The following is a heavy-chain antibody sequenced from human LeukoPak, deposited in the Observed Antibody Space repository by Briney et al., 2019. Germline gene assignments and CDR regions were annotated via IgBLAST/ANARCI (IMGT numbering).Heavy chain of an antibody. CDR2: IFPSGGEI. J-gene: IGHJ4*02. D-gene: IGHD5-18*01. CDR3: ARDLGDTAMVSPFDY. CDR1: GFTFSTFA. Sequence: GGSLRLSCAASGFTFSTFAMIWVRQPPGKGLEWVSSIFPSGGEIHYADSVRGRFTISRDNSKSTLSLQMNSLRAEDTAVYYCARDLGDTAMVSPFDYWGQGTLVTVSS. V-gene: IGHV3-23*01.